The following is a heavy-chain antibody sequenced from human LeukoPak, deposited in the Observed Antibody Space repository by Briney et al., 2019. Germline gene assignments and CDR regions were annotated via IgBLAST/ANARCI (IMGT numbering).Heavy chain of an antibody. D-gene: IGHD6-19*01. J-gene: IGHJ4*02. Sequence: SETLSLTCTVSGGSVNNNNYYWGWIRQPPGKGLERIGSIYYSGNTYYNPSLKSRVTLSVDTSTNQFSLKLTSVTAADTAVYYCARQRDSSGWYSYFDSWGQGTLVTVSS. CDR1: GGSVNNNNYY. CDR2: IYYSGNT. V-gene: IGHV4-39*01. CDR3: ARQRDSSGWYSYFDS.